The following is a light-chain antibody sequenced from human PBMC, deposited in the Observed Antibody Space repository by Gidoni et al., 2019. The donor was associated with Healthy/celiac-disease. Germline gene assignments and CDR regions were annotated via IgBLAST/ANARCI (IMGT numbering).Light chain of an antibody. V-gene: IGKV3-11*01. CDR3: QKRSNWWT. CDR1: QSVSSY. Sequence: IVLTQSPATLSLSPGERATLSCRASQSVSSYLAWYQQKPGQAPKLLLYDASSRATGIPARCSGGGSGTDFTLTISSLEPEDFAVYYCQKRSNWWTFGQGTKVEIK. CDR2: DAS. J-gene: IGKJ1*01.